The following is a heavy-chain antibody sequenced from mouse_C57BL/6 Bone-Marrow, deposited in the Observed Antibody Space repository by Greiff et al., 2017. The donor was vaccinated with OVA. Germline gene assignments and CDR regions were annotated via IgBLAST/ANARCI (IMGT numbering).Heavy chain of an antibody. J-gene: IGHJ2*01. CDR3: ARLVLRLYYFDY. CDR2: INPSSGYT. Sequence: VQLQQSGAELARPGASVKMSCKASGYTFTSYTMHWVKQRPGQGLEWIGYINPSSGYTKYNQKFKDKATLTADKSSSTAYMQLSTLTSEDSAVYYCARLVLRLYYFDYWGQGTTLTVSS. CDR1: GYTFTSYT. D-gene: IGHD1-1*01. V-gene: IGHV1-4*01.